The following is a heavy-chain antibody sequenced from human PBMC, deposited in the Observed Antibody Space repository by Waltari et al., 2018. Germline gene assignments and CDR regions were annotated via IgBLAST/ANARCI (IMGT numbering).Heavy chain of an antibody. Sequence: EVRLVESGGDLVQPGGSLRISCPASGFTFSNYWMTWVRQAPGRGLEAVANIKEDGSVKNYVDSVRGRFTISRDNARNSLSLQMDSLRAEDTAVYYCARTARNPDFWGQGTLVTVSS. J-gene: IGHJ4*02. CDR2: IKEDGSVK. D-gene: IGHD1-1*01. CDR3: ARTARNPDF. CDR1: GFTFSNYW. V-gene: IGHV3-7*01.